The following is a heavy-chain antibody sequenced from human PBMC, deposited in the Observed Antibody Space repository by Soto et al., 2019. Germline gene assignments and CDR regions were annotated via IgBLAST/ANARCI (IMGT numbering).Heavy chain of an antibody. CDR3: AREGGFNIQDDYYYYGLDV. J-gene: IGHJ6*02. CDR1: GFTSSSYW. CDR2: IKQDGSEK. V-gene: IGHV3-7*01. Sequence: GGSLRLSCAASGFTSSSYWMSWVRQAPGKGLEWVANIKQDGSEKYYVDSVKGRFTISRDNGKNSLYLQMNSLRVEDTAVYYCAREGGFNIQDDYYYYGLDVWGQGTPVTVSS. D-gene: IGHD3-10*01.